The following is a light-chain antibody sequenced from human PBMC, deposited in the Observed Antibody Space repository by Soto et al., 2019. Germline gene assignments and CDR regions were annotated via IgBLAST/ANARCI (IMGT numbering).Light chain of an antibody. Sequence: QSVLTQPPSVSAAPGQKVTISCSGSTSNIENSFVSWYQQLPGAAPKLLIYENDKRPSGIPDRFSGSKSGTSATLDFTGLHTGDEADYYCATWDNSLSVWVFGGGTKVTVL. V-gene: IGLV1-51*01. J-gene: IGLJ3*02. CDR3: ATWDNSLSVWV. CDR1: TSNIENSF. CDR2: END.